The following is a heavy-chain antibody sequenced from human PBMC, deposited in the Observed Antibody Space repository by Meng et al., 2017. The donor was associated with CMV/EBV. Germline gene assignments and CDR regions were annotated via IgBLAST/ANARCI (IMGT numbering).Heavy chain of an antibody. D-gene: IGHD3-10*01. J-gene: IGHJ6*02. CDR1: GGSISSYY. CDR3: ARDKRTGSGSYYILDGMDV. Sequence: SETLSLTCTVSGGSISSYYWSWIRQPPGKGLEWIGYIYYSGSTNYNPSLKSRVTISVDTSKNQFSLKLSSVTAADTAAYYCARDKRTGSGSYYILDGMDVWGQGTTVTVSS. V-gene: IGHV4-59*01. CDR2: IYYSGST.